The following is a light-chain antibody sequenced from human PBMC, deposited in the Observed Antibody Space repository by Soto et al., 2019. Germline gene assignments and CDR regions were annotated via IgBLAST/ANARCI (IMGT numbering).Light chain of an antibody. V-gene: IGKV3-15*01. Sequence: EIVMTQSPATLSLSPGERATLSCRASQSVNSNLAWYQQKPGQAPRLLIYGASTRATGSPARFSGSGSGTEFTLTISSLQSADFAVYYCQQYNNWPPTWTFGQGTKVEIK. CDR3: QQYNNWPPTWT. CDR1: QSVNSN. J-gene: IGKJ1*01. CDR2: GAS.